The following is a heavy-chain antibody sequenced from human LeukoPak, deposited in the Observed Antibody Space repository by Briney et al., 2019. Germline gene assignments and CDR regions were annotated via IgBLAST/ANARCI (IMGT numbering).Heavy chain of an antibody. CDR3: ARRPPDSGERLYYYYYYMDV. V-gene: IGHV4-34*01. CDR1: GVSFSGYY. D-gene: IGHD6-19*01. J-gene: IGHJ6*03. CDR2: INHSGST. Sequence: PSETLSLTCAVYGVSFSGYYWSWIRQPPGKGLEWIGEINHSGSTNYNPSLKSRVTISVDTSKNQFSLKLSSVTAADTAVYYCARRPPDSGERLYYYYYYMDVWGKGTTVTISS.